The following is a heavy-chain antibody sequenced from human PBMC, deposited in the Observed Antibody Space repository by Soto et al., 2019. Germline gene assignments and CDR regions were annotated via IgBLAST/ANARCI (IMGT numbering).Heavy chain of an antibody. Sequence: ASVKVSCKASGYTFTGYYMHWVRQTPGKGLEWMGIFYPGDSDTRYSPSFEGQVTISADKSISTAYLQWTSLKASDTAMYYCAISSVAAAGFDYWGQGILVTVSS. CDR3: AISSVAAAGFDY. D-gene: IGHD6-13*01. CDR1: GYTFTGYY. J-gene: IGHJ4*02. CDR2: FYPGDSDT. V-gene: IGHV5-51*01.